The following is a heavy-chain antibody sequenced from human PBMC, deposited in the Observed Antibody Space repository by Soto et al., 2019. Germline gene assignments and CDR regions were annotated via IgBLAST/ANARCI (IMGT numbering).Heavy chain of an antibody. CDR3: AKDGTNYGDYGFDN. J-gene: IGHJ4*02. V-gene: IGHV3-23*01. CDR1: GFTFSSYA. D-gene: IGHD4-17*01. CDR2: ISESGGRT. Sequence: EVQLLESWGGLIQPGGSLRLSCAASGFTFSSYAMSWVLQAPGKGLEWVSAISESGGRTYYADSVKGRFTISRDNSRNAVYLQMNSLRAEDTAVYYCAKDGTNYGDYGFDNWGQGTLVIVSS.